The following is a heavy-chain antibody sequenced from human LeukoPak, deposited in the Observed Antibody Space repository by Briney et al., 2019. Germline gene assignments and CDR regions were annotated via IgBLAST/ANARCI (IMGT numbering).Heavy chain of an antibody. Sequence: SETLSLTCAVYGGSFSGYYWSWIRQPPRKGLEWIGEINHSGSTNYNPSLKCRVTLSVDTSKHQFSCKLSCVTAAVRTGYCCARWGARGYDNWGQGTLVTVSS. CDR1: GGSFSGYY. CDR3: ARWGARGYDN. CDR2: INHSGST. V-gene: IGHV4-34*01. D-gene: IGHD3-16*01. J-gene: IGHJ4*02.